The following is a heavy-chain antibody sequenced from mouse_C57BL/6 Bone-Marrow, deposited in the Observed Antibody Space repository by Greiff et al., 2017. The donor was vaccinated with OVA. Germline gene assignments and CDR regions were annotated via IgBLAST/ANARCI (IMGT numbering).Heavy chain of an antibody. CDR3: AKDLSNYVGYYAMDY. CDR1: GYTFTSYW. Sequence: QVQLQQPGAELVMPGASVKLSCKASGYTFTSYWMPWVKQRPGQGLEWIGEIDPSDSYTNYNQKFTGKSTLTVDKSSSTAYMQLSSLTSEDSAVYYCAKDLSNYVGYYAMDYWGQGTSVTVSS. D-gene: IGHD2-5*01. V-gene: IGHV1-69*01. CDR2: IDPSDSYT. J-gene: IGHJ4*01.